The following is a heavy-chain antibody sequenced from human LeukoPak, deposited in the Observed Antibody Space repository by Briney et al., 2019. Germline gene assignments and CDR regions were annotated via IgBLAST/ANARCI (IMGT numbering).Heavy chain of an antibody. J-gene: IGHJ4*02. CDR1: GFSFSTFA. Sequence: GGSLRLSCAASGFSFSTFAMSWFRQAPGKGLEWFSGISGAGGNTYYADSVKGRFTISRDNSKNTLYVQMSSLRVEDTAVYYCAKLRTGTATNFDYWGQGTLVTVSS. V-gene: IGHV3-23*01. D-gene: IGHD1-1*01. CDR3: AKLRTGTATNFDY. CDR2: ISGAGGNT.